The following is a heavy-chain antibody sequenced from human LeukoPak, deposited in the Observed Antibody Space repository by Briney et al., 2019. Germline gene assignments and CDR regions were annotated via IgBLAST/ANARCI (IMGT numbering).Heavy chain of an antibody. CDR3: ARGDYYGSGSYYQSPPDY. J-gene: IGHJ4*02. Sequence: SETLSHTCTVSGGSISSSSYYWGWIRQPPGKGLEWIGSIYYSGSTYYNPSLKSRVTISVDTSKNQFSLKLSSVTAADTAVYYCARGDYYGSGSYYQSPPDYWGQGTLVTVSS. CDR2: IYYSGST. V-gene: IGHV4-39*01. D-gene: IGHD3-10*01. CDR1: GGSISSSSYY.